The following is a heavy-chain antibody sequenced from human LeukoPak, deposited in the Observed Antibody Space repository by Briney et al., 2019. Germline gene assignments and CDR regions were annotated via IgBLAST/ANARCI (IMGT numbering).Heavy chain of an antibody. J-gene: IGHJ4*02. CDR3: AREDTGGTFDY. CDR1: GASVYSGNHY. V-gene: IGHV4-30-4*01. CDR2: VYYTGST. Sequence: PSETLSLTCTVSGASVYSGNHYWTWIRHFPGKGLEWMGNVYYTGSTNYNPSPKSRLSFSLDTSTNQFFLNLTSVTAGDTAVYHCAREDTGGTFDYWGQGSLVTVSS. D-gene: IGHD1-14*01.